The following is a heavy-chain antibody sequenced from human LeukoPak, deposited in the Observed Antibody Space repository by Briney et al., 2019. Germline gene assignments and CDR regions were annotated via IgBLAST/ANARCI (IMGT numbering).Heavy chain of an antibody. J-gene: IGHJ6*02. D-gene: IGHD3-22*01. CDR2: INPNSGGT. Sequence: GASVKVSCKASGYTFTSYYMHWVRQAPGQGLEWMGWINPNSGGTNYAQKFQGRVTMTRDTSISTAYMELSRLRSDDTAVYYCARDKDYYDSSGYYPPFDYYGMDVWGQGTTVTVSS. CDR3: ARDKDYYDSSGYYPPFDYYGMDV. V-gene: IGHV1-2*02. CDR1: GYTFTSYY.